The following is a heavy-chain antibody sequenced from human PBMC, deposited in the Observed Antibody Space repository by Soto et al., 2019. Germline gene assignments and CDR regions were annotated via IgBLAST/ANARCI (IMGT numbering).Heavy chain of an antibody. CDR3: ARGGIVVVPAALNYGMDV. D-gene: IGHD2-2*01. CDR1: GGSFSGYY. CDR2: INHSGST. V-gene: IGHV4-34*01. Sequence: PSEPRSLTCAVYGGSFSGYYWSWIRQPPGKGLEWIGEINHSGSTNYNPSLKSRVTISVDTSKNQFSLKLSSVTAADTAVYYCARGGIVVVPAALNYGMDVWGQGTTVTVSS. J-gene: IGHJ6*02.